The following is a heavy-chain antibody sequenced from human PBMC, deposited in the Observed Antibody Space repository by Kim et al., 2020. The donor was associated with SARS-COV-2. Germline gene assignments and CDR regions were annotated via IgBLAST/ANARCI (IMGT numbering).Heavy chain of an antibody. CDR3: ETRLREHFDY. V-gene: IGHV3-23*01. D-gene: IGHD3-3*01. CDR2: ST. Sequence: STHYAESVAGRFTISRDNTKNAVYLLLSSLRAEDTATYHCETRLREHFDYWGQGALVTVSS. J-gene: IGHJ4*02.